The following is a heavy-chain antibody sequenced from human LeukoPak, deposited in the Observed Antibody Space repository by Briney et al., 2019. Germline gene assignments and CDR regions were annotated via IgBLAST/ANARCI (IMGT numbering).Heavy chain of an antibody. CDR3: ASHRYSSGWYYFDY. Sequence: GGSLRLSCAASGFTFSSYWMSWVRQAPGKGLEWVANIKQDGSEKYYVDSVKGRFTISRDNAKNSLYLQMNSLRAEDTAVHYCASHRYSSGWYYFDYWGQGTLVTVSS. CDR1: GFTFSSYW. J-gene: IGHJ4*02. D-gene: IGHD6-19*01. CDR2: IKQDGSEK. V-gene: IGHV3-7*01.